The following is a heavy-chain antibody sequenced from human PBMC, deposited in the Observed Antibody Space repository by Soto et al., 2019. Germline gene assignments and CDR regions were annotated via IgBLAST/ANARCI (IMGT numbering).Heavy chain of an antibody. J-gene: IGHJ4*02. Sequence: QVQLVQSGAEVKKPGSSVKVSCKASGGTFSSYTISWVRQAPGQGLEWMGRIIPILGIANYAQKFQGRVTITADKSTSXXDXEXXSLRSEAPAGDNCASAPALSRTSWPPPRVVPAPLNWGQGTLVTVSS. D-gene: IGHD2-2*01. CDR2: IIPILGIA. V-gene: IGHV1-69*02. CDR3: ASAPALSRTSWPPPRVVPAPLN. CDR1: GGTFSSYT.